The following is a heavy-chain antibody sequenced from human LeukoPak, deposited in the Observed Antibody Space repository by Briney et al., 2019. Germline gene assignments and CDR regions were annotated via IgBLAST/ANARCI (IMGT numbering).Heavy chain of an antibody. CDR1: GYSITSGFS. CDR3: AREGAVPGIDP. J-gene: IGHJ5*02. Sequence: PSETLSLTYAVPGYSITSGFSWGWIRQPPGKGLEWIGTISHSGTTDYKSTLESRLTISMDTSENLFSLRLTSVTAADTAVYYCAREGAVPGIDPWGQGTLVTVSS. V-gene: IGHV4-38-2*02. D-gene: IGHD3-16*01. CDR2: ISHSGTT.